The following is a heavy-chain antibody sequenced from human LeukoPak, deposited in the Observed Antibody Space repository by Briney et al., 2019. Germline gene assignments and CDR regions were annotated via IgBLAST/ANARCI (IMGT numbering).Heavy chain of an antibody. J-gene: IGHJ5*02. CDR2: IYYSGTT. V-gene: IGHV4-59*08. Sequence: QPSETLSLTCTVSGGSISSYYWSWIRQPPGKGLEWIGYIYYSGTTNYNPSLKSRVIISVDTSKNQFSLKLKSVTAADTAVYYCARHRWFDPWGQGTLVTVSS. CDR1: GGSISSYY. CDR3: ARHRWFDP.